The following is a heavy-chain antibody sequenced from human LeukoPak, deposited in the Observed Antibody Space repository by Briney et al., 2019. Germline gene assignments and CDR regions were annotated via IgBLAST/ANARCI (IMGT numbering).Heavy chain of an antibody. CDR3: ARLLTSYYYMVV. J-gene: IGHJ6*03. CDR2: ITAGGYI. CDR1: GFTFSSYS. V-gene: IGHV3-21*01. Sequence: GGSLRRACATSGFTFSSYSMNWVRQAPGKGLEWVSSITAGGYIDYADSVKGRFTISRDNAKNSLYLQMNSLRAEDTAVYYCARLLTSYYYMVVWGKGTTVTVSS.